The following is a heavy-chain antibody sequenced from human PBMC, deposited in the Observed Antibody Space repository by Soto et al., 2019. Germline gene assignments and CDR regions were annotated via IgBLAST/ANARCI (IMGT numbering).Heavy chain of an antibody. V-gene: IGHV1-69*01. D-gene: IGHD6-19*01. CDR3: ARDTDSSGWLGY. CDR1: GGTFSSYA. J-gene: IGHJ4*02. Sequence: QVPLVQSGAEVKKPGSSVKVSCKASGGTFSSYAISWVRPAPGQGLEWMGGIIPIFGTANYAQKFQGRVTITADESTSTAYMELISLRSEDTAVYYCARDTDSSGWLGYWGQGTLVTVSS. CDR2: IIPIFGTA.